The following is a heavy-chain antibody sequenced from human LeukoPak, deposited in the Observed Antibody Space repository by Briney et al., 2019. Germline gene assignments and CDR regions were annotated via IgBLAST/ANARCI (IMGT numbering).Heavy chain of an antibody. CDR3: ARGSLTMNFDY. J-gene: IGHJ4*02. D-gene: IGHD2-15*01. CDR2: IYYSGST. V-gene: IGHV4-59*01. CDR1: GGSICSYY. Sequence: SETLSLTCAVSGGSICSYYWCWIREPPGKGLEWIGYIYYSGSTNYNPSLKSRVTISVDTSKNQFSLKLSSVTAADTAVYYYARGSLTMNFDYWGQGTLVTVSS.